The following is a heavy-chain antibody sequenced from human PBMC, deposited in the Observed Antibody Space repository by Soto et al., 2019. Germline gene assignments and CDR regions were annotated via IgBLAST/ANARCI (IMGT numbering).Heavy chain of an antibody. J-gene: IGHJ4*02. CDR3: ARDVGDGRLDY. V-gene: IGHV4-30-2*01. CDR2: IYHYGNP. D-gene: IGHD3-16*01. CDR1: GGSIDDYS. Sequence: QLQLQESGSGLVKPSQTLSLTCAVSGGSIDDYSWSWIRQPPGKGLEWIGYIYHYGNPHYNASLRSRVPPSGDRSQNPFAPQLGSVTAADTAVYYCARDVGDGRLDYWGQGSLVTVSS.